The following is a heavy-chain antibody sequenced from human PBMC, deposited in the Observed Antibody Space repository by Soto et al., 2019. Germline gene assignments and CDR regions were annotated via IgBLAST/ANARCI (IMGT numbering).Heavy chain of an antibody. Sequence: GGSLRLSCAASGFTFSIYWMHWVRQAPGKGLVWVSRINSDGSSTNYADSVKGRFTISRDNAKNTLYLQMNSLRAEDTAVYYCAREPMYYYESRDDAFDIWGQGTIVTVS. CDR1: GFTFSIYW. CDR3: AREPMYYYESRDDAFDI. D-gene: IGHD3-22*01. V-gene: IGHV3-74*01. J-gene: IGHJ3*02. CDR2: INSDGSST.